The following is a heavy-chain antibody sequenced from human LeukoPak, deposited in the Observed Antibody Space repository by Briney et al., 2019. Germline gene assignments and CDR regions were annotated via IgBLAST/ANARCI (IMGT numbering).Heavy chain of an antibody. CDR2: ITYNSGTI. CDR1: GFTFRSYA. D-gene: IGHD5-18*01. V-gene: IGHV3-48*02. J-gene: IGHJ4*02. Sequence: GGSLRLSCAASGFTFRSYAMQWVRQAPGKGLEWVSYITYNSGTIFYADSVKGRFIISGDNAKDSLYLQMSSLRDEDTAVYYCARDSGYSYADDYWGQGTLVTVSS. CDR3: ARDSGYSYADDY.